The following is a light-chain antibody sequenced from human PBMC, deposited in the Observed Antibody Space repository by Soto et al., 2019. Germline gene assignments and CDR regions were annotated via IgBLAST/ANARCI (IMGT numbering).Light chain of an antibody. J-gene: IGKJ4*01. CDR3: QHYVTWPLT. CDR1: QTVIHN. CDR2: DTS. Sequence: EIVLTQSPGTLSLSPGERATLSCRASQTVIHNYLAWYQQKPGQTPRLLIYDTSIRATGVPARFSGSRSGAEFTLTISSLQSEDFAVYYCQHYVTWPLTFGGGTKVDIK. V-gene: IGKV3-15*01.